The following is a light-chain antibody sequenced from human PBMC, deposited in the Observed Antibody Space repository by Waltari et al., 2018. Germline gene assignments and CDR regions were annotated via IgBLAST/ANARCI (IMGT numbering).Light chain of an antibody. Sequence: IVLTQSPATLSLSPWERATLSCRASQSISSYLAWYQQKPGQAPRLLICDGANRATGIPARFSGSGSKTDFTLTIASLEPEDSAVYYCQQSYNWPRTFGQGTKVEIK. CDR1: QSISSY. CDR3: QQSYNWPRT. CDR2: DGA. V-gene: IGKV3-11*01. J-gene: IGKJ1*01.